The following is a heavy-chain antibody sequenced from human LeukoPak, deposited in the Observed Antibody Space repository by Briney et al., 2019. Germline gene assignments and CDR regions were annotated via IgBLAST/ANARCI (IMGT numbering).Heavy chain of an antibody. CDR1: GFTFSSYW. CDR3: AAGGYYDFWSGYGGAFDI. V-gene: IGHV3-74*01. J-gene: IGHJ3*02. D-gene: IGHD3-3*01. Sequence: GGSLRLSCAASGFTFSSYWMHWVRQAPGKGLVWVSRINTDGSSTSYADSVKGRFTISRDNAKNTLYLQMNSLRAEDTAVYYCAAGGYYDFWSGYGGAFDIWGQGTMVTVSS. CDR2: INTDGSST.